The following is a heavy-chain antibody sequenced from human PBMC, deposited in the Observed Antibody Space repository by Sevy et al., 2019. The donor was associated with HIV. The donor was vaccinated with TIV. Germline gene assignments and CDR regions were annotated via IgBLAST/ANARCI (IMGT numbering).Heavy chain of an antibody. CDR1: GFIFSTYG. V-gene: IGHV3-30*02. CDR2: IRHDGITK. D-gene: IGHD4-17*01. CDR3: ARDPLGYGGNNDS. J-gene: IGHJ4*02. Sequence: GGSLRLSCAAAGFIFSTYGMNWVRQAPGKGLEWVAYIRHDGITKYYLDSVKGRFTVSRDNSKNTLSLGMNRLKAEDTAVYYCARDPLGYGGNNDSWGQGTLVTVSS.